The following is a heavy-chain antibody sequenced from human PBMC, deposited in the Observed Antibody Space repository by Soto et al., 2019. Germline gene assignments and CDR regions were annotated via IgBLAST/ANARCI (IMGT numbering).Heavy chain of an antibody. D-gene: IGHD6-13*01. CDR2: ISAYNGNT. V-gene: IGHV1-18*01. Sequence: ASVKVSCKASGYTFTSYGISWVRQAPGQGLEWMGWISAYNGNTNYAQKLQGRVTMTTDTSTSTAYMELRSLRSDDTAVYYCARHDSSSWYNDAFDIWGQGTMVTVSS. J-gene: IGHJ3*02. CDR3: ARHDSSSWYNDAFDI. CDR1: GYTFTSYG.